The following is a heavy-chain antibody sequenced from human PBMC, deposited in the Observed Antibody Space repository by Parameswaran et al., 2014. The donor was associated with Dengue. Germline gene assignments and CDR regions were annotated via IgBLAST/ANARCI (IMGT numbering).Heavy chain of an antibody. D-gene: IGHD3-3*01. CDR2: INHSGST. J-gene: IGHJ4*02. V-gene: IGHV4-34*01. CDR3: ARGGTYYDFWSGYG. Sequence: VRQAPGKGLEWIGEINHSGSTNYNPSLKSRVTISVDTSKNQFSLKLSSVTAADTAVYYCARGGTYYDFWSGYGWGQGTLVTVSS.